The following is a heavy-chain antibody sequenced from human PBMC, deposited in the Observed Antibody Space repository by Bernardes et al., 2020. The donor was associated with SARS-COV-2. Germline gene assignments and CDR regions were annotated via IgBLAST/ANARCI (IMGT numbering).Heavy chain of an antibody. V-gene: IGHV3-21*01. CDR1: GFTLSSYI. CDR3: ARGGGGDDFWSGTKYYYYGMDV. CDR2: ISNSSSYI. J-gene: IGHJ6*02. D-gene: IGHD3-3*01. Sequence: GGDLGPPRAAPGFTLSSYIMKRGRPAPGKGVGWGCSISNSSSYIYDADSVKGRFTISRDNAKNSLYLQMNSLRAEDTAVYYCARGGGGDDFWSGTKYYYYGMDVWGQGTTVTVSS.